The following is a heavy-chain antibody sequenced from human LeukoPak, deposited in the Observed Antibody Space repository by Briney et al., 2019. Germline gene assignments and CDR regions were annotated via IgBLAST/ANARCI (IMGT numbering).Heavy chain of an antibody. CDR1: GGTFSSYA. Sequence: ASLKVSCKPSGGTFSSYAISWVRQAPGQGVEWMGGIIPIFGTANYAQKFQRRVTIAADESTSTAYMELSSLRSDDTAVYYCARDPVAGTNVYWGQGTLVTVSS. CDR2: IIPIFGTA. J-gene: IGHJ4*02. D-gene: IGHD6-19*01. V-gene: IGHV1-69*13. CDR3: ARDPVAGTNVY.